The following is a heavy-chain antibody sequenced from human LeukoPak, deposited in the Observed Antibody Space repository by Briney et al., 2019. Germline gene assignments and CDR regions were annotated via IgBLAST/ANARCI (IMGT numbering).Heavy chain of an antibody. D-gene: IGHD4-17*01. CDR1: AGSISSNTYY. Sequence: SETLSLTCTVSAGSISSNTYYWGWIRQPPGKGLEWIGSIYCSGSTYYNPSLKSRVTISVHTSKNQFSLNLISVTAADTAVYYCARSPQGTATTANWLDPWGQGTLVTVSS. V-gene: IGHV4-39*07. J-gene: IGHJ5*02. CDR3: ARSPQGTATTANWLDP. CDR2: IYCSGST.